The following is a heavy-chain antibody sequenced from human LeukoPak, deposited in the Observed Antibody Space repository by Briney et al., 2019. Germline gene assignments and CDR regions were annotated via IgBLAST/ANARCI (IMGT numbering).Heavy chain of an antibody. CDR3: AHSLGRRKDYYYMDV. CDR2: LYWDGDS. Sequence: SGPTLVNPTQTLTLTCAFSGFSFTTSGVGVGWIRQPPGKALEWLALLYWDGDSRYSLSLKSRLTITKDTSNNQVVLRMINMDPVDTATYFCAHSLGRRKDYYYMDVWGKGTTVTVSS. J-gene: IGHJ6*03. V-gene: IGHV2-5*02. CDR1: GFSFTTSGVG.